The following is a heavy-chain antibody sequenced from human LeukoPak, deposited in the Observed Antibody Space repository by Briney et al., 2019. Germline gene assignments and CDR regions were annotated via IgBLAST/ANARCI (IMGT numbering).Heavy chain of an antibody. Sequence: ASETLSLTCTVSGYSVSSGYYWGWIRQPPGKGLEWIGSMYHSGDTYYNPSLKSRVTISVDTSKNQLSLKLSSVTAADTAVYYCARSKAHLSTSWYGTWFDPWGQGTLVTVSS. CDR2: MYHSGDT. D-gene: IGHD2-2*01. CDR3: ARSKAHLSTSWYGTWFDP. CDR1: GYSVSSGYY. J-gene: IGHJ5*02. V-gene: IGHV4-38-2*02.